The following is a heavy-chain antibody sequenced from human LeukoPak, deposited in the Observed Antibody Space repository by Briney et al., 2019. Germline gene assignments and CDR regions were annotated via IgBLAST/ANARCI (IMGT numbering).Heavy chain of an antibody. Sequence: PGGSLRLSCAASGFTFSRYGLHWVRQAPGKGLEWVAFIRDDGSTRYYADSVKGRFTISRDNAKNSLYLQMNSLRAEDTAVYYCARDMAIAAAGIRWFDPWGQGTLVTVSS. D-gene: IGHD6-13*01. CDR3: ARDMAIAAAGIRWFDP. CDR2: IRDDGSTR. CDR1: GFTFSRYG. J-gene: IGHJ5*02. V-gene: IGHV3-30*02.